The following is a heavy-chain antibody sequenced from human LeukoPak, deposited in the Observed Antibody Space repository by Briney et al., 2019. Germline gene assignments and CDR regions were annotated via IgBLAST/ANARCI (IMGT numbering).Heavy chain of an antibody. D-gene: IGHD3-22*01. Sequence: PGGSLRLSCAASGFTFSDHYMDWVRQAPGKGLEWVGRSRNKADSYTTEYAASVKGRFTISRDASKNSLYLQMNSLIAEDTAVYYCSRALYYDGSTFYNDYWGQGTLVTVSS. CDR2: SRNKADSYTT. V-gene: IGHV3-72*01. J-gene: IGHJ4*02. CDR3: SRALYYDGSTFYNDY. CDR1: GFTFSDHY.